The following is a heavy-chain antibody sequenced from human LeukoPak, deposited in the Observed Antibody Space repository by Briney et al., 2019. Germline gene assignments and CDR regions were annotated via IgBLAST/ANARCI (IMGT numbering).Heavy chain of an antibody. CDR2: IYVSGSS. V-gene: IGHV4-4*07. CDR1: GASISSYY. Sequence: SETLSLTCTVSGASISSYYWSWIRQPAGKGLEWIGRIYVSGSSVYNPSLKNRVTISVDTSKNQLSLRLKSVTAADTAVYYCARDDVDTPPFDYLGQGTLVTVSS. J-gene: IGHJ4*02. CDR3: ARDDVDTPPFDY. D-gene: IGHD5-18*01.